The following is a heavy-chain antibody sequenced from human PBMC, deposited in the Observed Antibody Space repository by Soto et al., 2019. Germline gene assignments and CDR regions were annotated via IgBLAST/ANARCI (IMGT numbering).Heavy chain of an antibody. CDR1: GFTFSSYG. CDR2: ISYDGSNK. V-gene: IGHV3-30*18. CDR3: AKSNWFDP. J-gene: IGHJ5*02. Sequence: GGSLRLSCAASGFTFSSYGMHWVRQAPGKGLEWVAVISYDGSNKYYADSVKGRFTISRDNAKNTLYLQMNSLRAEDTAVYYCAKSNWFDPWGQGTLVTV.